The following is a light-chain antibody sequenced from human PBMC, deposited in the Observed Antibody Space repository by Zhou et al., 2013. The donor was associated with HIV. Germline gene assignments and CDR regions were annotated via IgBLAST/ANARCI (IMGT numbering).Light chain of an antibody. CDR2: PTS. Sequence: IQLTQSPSSLSASVGDRVTITCRASQGINNYLAWYQQKSGKAPKVLIFPTSTLQSGVPSRFSGSGSGTDFTLTISSLQPEDSAIYYCQQAISFPLTFGGGTKVEIK. V-gene: IGKV1-9*01. CDR1: QGINNY. J-gene: IGKJ4*01. CDR3: QQAISFPLT.